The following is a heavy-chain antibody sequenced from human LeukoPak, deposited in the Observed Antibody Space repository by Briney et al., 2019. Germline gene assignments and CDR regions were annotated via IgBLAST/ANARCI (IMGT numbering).Heavy chain of an antibody. CDR3: ARGHCGADCYGYNWFDP. CDR2: IYTSGST. D-gene: IGHD2-21*02. Sequence: SETLSLTCTVSGGSISSGSYYWTWIRQPAGKGLEYIGRIYTSGSTNYNPSLKSRATVSLDTSKNQFSLSLTSVTAADTAVYYCARGHCGADCYGYNWFDPWGQGTLVTVSS. CDR1: GGSISSGSYY. J-gene: IGHJ5*02. V-gene: IGHV4-61*02.